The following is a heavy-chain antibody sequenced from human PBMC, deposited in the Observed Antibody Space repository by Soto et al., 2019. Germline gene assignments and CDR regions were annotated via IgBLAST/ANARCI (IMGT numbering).Heavy chain of an antibody. J-gene: IGHJ3*02. V-gene: IGHV3-23*01. Sequence: ESGGGLVQPGGSLRLSCAASGFTLSSYVLSWVRQAPGKGLEWVSGISGSGDFTFDADSVRGRFTISRDNSMNTLYLQMNSLRVEDTAVYYCARGPTIFGVGVDAFDIWGQGTMATVSS. CDR1: GFTLSSYV. D-gene: IGHD3-3*01. CDR2: ISGSGDFT. CDR3: ARGPTIFGVGVDAFDI.